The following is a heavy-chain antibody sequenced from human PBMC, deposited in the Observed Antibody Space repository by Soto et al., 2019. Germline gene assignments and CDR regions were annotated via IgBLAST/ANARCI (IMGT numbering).Heavy chain of an antibody. CDR3: PKDVSSQPLGI. CDR2: ISGSGGST. Sequence: EVQLLESGGGLVQPGGSLRLSCAASGFTFNNYAMSWVRQAPGKGLEWVSTISGSGGSTYYADSVKGRFTISRDNSKNTLYLQMNSLRAEDTAIYYCPKDVSSQPLGIWGQGTLVTVSS. CDR1: GFTFNNYA. J-gene: IGHJ4*02. D-gene: IGHD3-16*02. V-gene: IGHV3-23*01.